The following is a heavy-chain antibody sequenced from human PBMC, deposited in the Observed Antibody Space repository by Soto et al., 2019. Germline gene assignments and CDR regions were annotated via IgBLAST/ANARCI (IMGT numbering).Heavy chain of an antibody. CDR2: IIPIFGKA. CDR1: GGTFSNYP. CDR3: ASGGEYYDENLPLYSFFGMHV. J-gene: IGHJ6*02. V-gene: IGHV1-69*01. D-gene: IGHD3-16*01. Sequence: QVQLVQSGAEVKKPGSSVKVSCKASGGTFSNYPITWVRRAPGQGLEWLGGIIPIFGKADYTQKFQGRVTITADEPTSTAYMEISSLRSEDTAVYYCASGGEYYDENLPLYSFFGMHVWGPGTTVTVSS.